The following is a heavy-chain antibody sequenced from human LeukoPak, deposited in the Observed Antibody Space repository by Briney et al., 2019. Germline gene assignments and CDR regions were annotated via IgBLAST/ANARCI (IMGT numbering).Heavy chain of an antibody. V-gene: IGHV3-74*01. CDR2: IYVDGRTT. CDR3: IRDFRSADL. J-gene: IGHJ5*02. CDR1: GFTFSNYW. Sequence: HPGGSLRLSCVASGFTFSNYWMHWVRQPPGKGLVRVSRIYVDGRTTNYADSVKGRFTISRDNAKNTVYLEMNSLSVEDTATYYCIRDFRSADLWGQGTLVTVTS.